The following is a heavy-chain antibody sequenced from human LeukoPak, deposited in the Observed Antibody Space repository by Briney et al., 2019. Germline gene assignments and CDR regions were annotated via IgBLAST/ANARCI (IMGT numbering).Heavy chain of an antibody. J-gene: IGHJ4*02. CDR2: INSDGSST. CDR3: ARDPESFDY. V-gene: IGHV3-74*01. Sequence: GGSLRLSCAASGFTFSSYTMNWVRQAPGKGLEWVSRINSDGSSTSYADSVKGRFTISRDNAKNTLYLQMNSLRAEDTAVYYCARDPESFDYWGQGTLVTVSS. CDR1: GFTFSSYT.